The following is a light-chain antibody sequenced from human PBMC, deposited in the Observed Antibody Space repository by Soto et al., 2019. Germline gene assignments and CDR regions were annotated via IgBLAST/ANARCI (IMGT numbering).Light chain of an antibody. V-gene: IGKV3-15*01. CDR3: LQYNQWVWT. Sequence: IEMTQSPATLSVSPGETVTLSCRASQSARIYLAWYQQKPGRTPRLLIQGASTRAPGVPARFSGSGSGTDFTLTTSSLQSEDSAIYYCLQYNQWVWTFGQGTKLEI. CDR1: QSARIY. CDR2: GAS. J-gene: IGKJ1*01.